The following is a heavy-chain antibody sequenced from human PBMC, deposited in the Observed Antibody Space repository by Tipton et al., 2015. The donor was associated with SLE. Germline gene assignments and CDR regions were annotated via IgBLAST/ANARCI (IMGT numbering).Heavy chain of an antibody. V-gene: IGHV4-31*03. CDR3: ASFRGSGYYADWYFDL. CDR1: GGSISSSTYY. Sequence: TLSLTCSVSGGSISSSTYYWGWIRQHPGKGLEWIGYIYYSGSTYYDPSLKSRVTISVDTSKNQFSLKLSSVTAADTAVYYCASFRGSGYYADWYFDLWGRGTLVTVSS. CDR2: IYYSGST. D-gene: IGHD3-22*01. J-gene: IGHJ2*01.